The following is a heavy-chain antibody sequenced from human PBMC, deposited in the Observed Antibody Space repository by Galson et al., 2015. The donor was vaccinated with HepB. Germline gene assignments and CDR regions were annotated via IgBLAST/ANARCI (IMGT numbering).Heavy chain of an antibody. V-gene: IGHV3-7*03. J-gene: IGHJ6*02. Sequence: SLRLSCAASGFTFSSYWMSWVRQAPGKGLEWVANIKRDGNEKYYVDSMKGRFTISRDNAKNSLYLQMNSLRTEDTAVYYCARLDYYDSSGTYYYGMDVWGQGTTVTVSS. D-gene: IGHD3-22*01. CDR3: ARLDYYDSSGTYYYGMDV. CDR2: IKRDGNEK. CDR1: GFTFSSYW.